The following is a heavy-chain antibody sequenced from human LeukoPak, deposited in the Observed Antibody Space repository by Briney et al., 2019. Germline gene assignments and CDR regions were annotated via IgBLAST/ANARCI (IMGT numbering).Heavy chain of an antibody. V-gene: IGHV4-38-2*02. CDR1: GYSISNGYQ. CDR3: ARDPRWLTPDCTSTSCYENYFDP. D-gene: IGHD2-2*01. Sequence: SETLSLTCAVSGYSISNGYQWAWIRQPPGKTLEWIGSIYHSGSPHYNPSLKSRVTISVDTSNNHFSLRLSSVTAADTAVYYCARDPRWLTPDCTSTSCYENYFDPWGQGTLVTVSS. CDR2: IYHSGSP. J-gene: IGHJ5*02.